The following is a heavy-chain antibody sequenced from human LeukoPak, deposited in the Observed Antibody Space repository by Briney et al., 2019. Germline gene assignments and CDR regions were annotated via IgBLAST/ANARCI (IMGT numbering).Heavy chain of an antibody. D-gene: IGHD3-16*02. Sequence: ETLSLTCTVSGGSISSYYWSWVRQAPGKGLEWVSAISGSGGSTYYADSVKGRFTISRDNSKNTLYLQMNSLRAEDTAVYYCAKVTINLSLSPYYFDYWGQGTLVTVSS. V-gene: IGHV3-23*01. CDR1: GGSISSYY. J-gene: IGHJ4*02. CDR3: AKVTINLSLSPYYFDY. CDR2: ISGSGGST.